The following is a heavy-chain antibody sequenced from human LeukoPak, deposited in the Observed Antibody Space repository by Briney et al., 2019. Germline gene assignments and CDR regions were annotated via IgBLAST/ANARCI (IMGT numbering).Heavy chain of an antibody. V-gene: IGHV4-38-2*02. CDR2: IDHSGTT. CDR1: GYAISSGYY. Sequence: SETLSLTCTVSGYAISSGYYWGWIRQSPGKGLEWIGTIDHSGTTYYNPSLTSRVTMSVDTSKNQFSLKLSSVTAADTALYYCARGLYYDSSIYYYYFDYWGQGPLVTVSS. CDR3: ARGLYYDSSIYYYYFDY. D-gene: IGHD3-22*01. J-gene: IGHJ4*02.